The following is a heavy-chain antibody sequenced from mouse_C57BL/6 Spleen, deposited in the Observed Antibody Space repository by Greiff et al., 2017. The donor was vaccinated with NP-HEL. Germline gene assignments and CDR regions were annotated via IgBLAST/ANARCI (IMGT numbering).Heavy chain of an antibody. CDR1: GFTFSSYG. V-gene: IGHV5-6*01. CDR2: ISSGGSYT. D-gene: IGHD2-2*01. J-gene: IGHJ2*01. CDR3: ARHGYDPWNYFDY. Sequence: EVKLMESGGDLVKPGGSLKLSCAASGFTFSSYGMSWVRQTPDKRLEWVATISSGGSYTYYPDSVKGRFTISRDNAKNTLYLQMSSLKSEDTAMYYCARHGYDPWNYFDYWGQGTTLTVSS.